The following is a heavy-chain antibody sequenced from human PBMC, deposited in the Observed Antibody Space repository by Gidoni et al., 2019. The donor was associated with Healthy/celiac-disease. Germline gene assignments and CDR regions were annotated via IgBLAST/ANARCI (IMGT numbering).Heavy chain of an antibody. CDR3: ARGRRSSRWYDAFDI. V-gene: IGHV2-70*11. D-gene: IGHD6-13*01. J-gene: IGHJ3*02. Sequence: STSGMCLSWLRQPPVKALEWLARIDWDDDKYYSTSLKTRLTISKDTSKNQVVLTMTNMEPVDTATYYCARGRRSSRWYDAFDIWGQGTMVTVSS. CDR1: STSGMC. CDR2: IDWDDDK.